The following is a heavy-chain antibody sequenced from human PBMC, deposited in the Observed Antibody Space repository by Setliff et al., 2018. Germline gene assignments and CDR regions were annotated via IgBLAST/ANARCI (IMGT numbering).Heavy chain of an antibody. J-gene: IGHJ4*02. CDR3: ARAGLAAAGRKGVFDH. CDR1: GYSFTSHY. V-gene: IGHV1-46*01. CDR2: INPGGLSS. D-gene: IGHD6-25*01. Sequence: ASVKVSCKTSGYSFTSHYMHWVRQAPGQGLEWMGIINPGGLSSSSTQKFEGRVTMTRDTSTSTVYMELNSLTSDDTAVYYCARAGLAAAGRKGVFDHWGQGTLVTASS.